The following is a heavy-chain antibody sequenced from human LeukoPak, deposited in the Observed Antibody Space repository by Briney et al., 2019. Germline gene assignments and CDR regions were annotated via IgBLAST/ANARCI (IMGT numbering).Heavy chain of an antibody. V-gene: IGHV3-11*04. J-gene: IGHJ3*02. CDR3: ARAFRTSIAARRTKEAFDI. CDR2: ISSSSSTI. CDR1: GFTFSDYY. Sequence: GGSLRLSCAASGFTFSDYYMSWIRQAPGKGLEWVSYISSSSSTIYYADSVKGRFTISRDNAKNSLYLQMNSLRAEDTAVYYCARAFRTSIAARRTKEAFDIWGQGTMVTVSS. D-gene: IGHD6-6*01.